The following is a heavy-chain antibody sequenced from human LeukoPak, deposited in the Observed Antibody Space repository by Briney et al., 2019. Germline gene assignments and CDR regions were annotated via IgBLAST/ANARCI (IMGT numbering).Heavy chain of an antibody. J-gene: IGHJ5*02. D-gene: IGHD3-10*01. CDR1: GFTFSSYW. V-gene: IGHV3-74*01. CDR2: INSDGSST. Sequence: GGSLRLSCAASGFTFSSYWMHWVRQAPGKGLVWVSRINSDGSSTSYADSVKGRFTISRDNAKNTLYLQVNSLRAEDTAVYYCAREKYYYGSGNWFDPWGQGTLVTVSS. CDR3: AREKYYYGSGNWFDP.